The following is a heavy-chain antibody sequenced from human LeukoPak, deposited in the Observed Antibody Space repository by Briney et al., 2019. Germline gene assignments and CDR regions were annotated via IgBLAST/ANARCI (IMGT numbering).Heavy chain of an antibody. V-gene: IGHV3-30*02. J-gene: IGHJ4*02. D-gene: IGHD3-3*01. CDR2: IWYDGSNK. CDR3: AKESGSAIFGVATRHFGY. CDR1: GFTLRSYV. Sequence: GGSLRLSCAAPGFTLRSYVMHWVRQAPGKGLEWVAVIWYDGSNKYYADSVKGRFTISRDNSKNTLYLQMNSLRAEDTAVYYCAKESGSAIFGVATRHFGYWGQGTLVTVSS.